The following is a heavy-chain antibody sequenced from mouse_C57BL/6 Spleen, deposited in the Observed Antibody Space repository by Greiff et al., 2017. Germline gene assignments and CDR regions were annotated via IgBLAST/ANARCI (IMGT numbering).Heavy chain of an antibody. Sequence: EVQRVESGGGLVKPGGSLKLSCAASGFTFSSYAMSWVRQTPEKRLEWVATISDGGSYTYYPDNVKGRFTISRDNAKNNLYLQMSHLKSEDTAMYYCAIDEVTKSMDYWGQGTSVTVSS. CDR2: ISDGGSYT. V-gene: IGHV5-4*01. D-gene: IGHD2-2*01. J-gene: IGHJ4*01. CDR3: AIDEVTKSMDY. CDR1: GFTFSSYA.